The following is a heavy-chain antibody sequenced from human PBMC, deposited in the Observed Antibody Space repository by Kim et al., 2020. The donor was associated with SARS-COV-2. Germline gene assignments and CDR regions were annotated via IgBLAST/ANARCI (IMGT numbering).Heavy chain of an antibody. Sequence: GESLQISCKGSGYSFTSYWIGWVRQMPGKGLEWMGIIYPGDSDTRYSPSFQGQVTISADKSISTAYLQWSSLKASDTAMYYCARAKWRFGELLLNWFDPWGQGTLVTVSS. D-gene: IGHD3-10*01. J-gene: IGHJ5*02. CDR3: ARAKWRFGELLLNWFDP. V-gene: IGHV5-51*01. CDR1: GYSFTSYW. CDR2: IYPGDSDT.